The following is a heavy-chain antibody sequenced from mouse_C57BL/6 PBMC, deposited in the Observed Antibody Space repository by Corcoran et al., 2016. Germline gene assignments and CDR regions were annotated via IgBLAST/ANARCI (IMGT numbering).Heavy chain of an antibody. Sequence: QLQVSGPGLVKPSQSLFLTCSITGFPITSGYYWIWIRQSPGKPLEWMGYITHSGETFYNPSLQSPISITRETSKNQFFLQLNSVTTEDTAMYYCAGDSSGYWYFDVWGTGTTVTVSS. V-gene: IGHV12-3*01. CDR2: ITHSGET. CDR3: AGDSSGYWYFDV. D-gene: IGHD3-2*02. J-gene: IGHJ1*03. CDR1: GFPITSGYY.